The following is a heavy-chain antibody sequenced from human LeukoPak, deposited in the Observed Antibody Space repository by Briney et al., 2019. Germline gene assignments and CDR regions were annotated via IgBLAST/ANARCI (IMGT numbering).Heavy chain of an antibody. Sequence: ASVKVSCKVSGYTLTELSMHWVRQAPGKGLEWMGGFDPEDGETIYAQKFQGRVTMTEDTSTDTAYMELSSLRSEDTAVYYCATSNANDYGDYGYRGDAFDIWGQGTMVTVSS. CDR1: GYTLTELS. J-gene: IGHJ3*02. V-gene: IGHV1-24*01. CDR2: FDPEDGET. D-gene: IGHD4-17*01. CDR3: ATSNANDYGDYGYRGDAFDI.